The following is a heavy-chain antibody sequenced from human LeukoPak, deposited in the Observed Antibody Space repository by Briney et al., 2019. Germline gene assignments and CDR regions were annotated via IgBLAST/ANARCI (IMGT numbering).Heavy chain of an antibody. Sequence: SATLSLTCTVSGGSITPYYWSWIRQPPGKGLEWIGYIYSSGDTNYNPSLKSRVTISVDTSKNQISLRLSSVTAADTAVYYCARVDIVVAPAASYFDYWGQGTLVTVSS. V-gene: IGHV4-59*01. CDR1: GGSITPYY. J-gene: IGHJ4*02. D-gene: IGHD2-2*01. CDR2: IYSSGDT. CDR3: ARVDIVVAPAASYFDY.